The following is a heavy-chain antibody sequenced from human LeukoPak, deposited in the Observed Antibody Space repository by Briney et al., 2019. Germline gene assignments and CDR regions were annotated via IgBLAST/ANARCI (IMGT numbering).Heavy chain of an antibody. CDR2: ISYDGSNK. V-gene: IGHV3-30-3*01. J-gene: IGHJ4*02. Sequence: GGSLGLSCAASGFTFSSYAMHWVRQAPGKGLEWVAVISYDGSNKYYADSVKGRFTISRDNSKNTLYLQMNSLRAEDTAAYYCARDGLVVVITAPFDYWGQGTLVTVSS. CDR1: GFTFSSYA. D-gene: IGHD3-22*01. CDR3: ARDGLVVVITAPFDY.